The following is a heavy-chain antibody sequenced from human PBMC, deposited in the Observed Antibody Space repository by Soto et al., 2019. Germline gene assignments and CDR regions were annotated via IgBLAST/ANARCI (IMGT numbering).Heavy chain of an antibody. CDR2: ISAHNGNT. V-gene: IGHV1-18*01. Sequence: QVHLVQSGAEVKKPGASVKVSCKGSGYTFTSDGITWVRQAPGQGLEWMGWISAHNGNTDYAQKLQGRVTVTRDTSTSTAYMELRSLRSEDTAVYYCARGRYGDYWGQGALVTVSS. D-gene: IGHD1-1*01. CDR3: ARGRYGDY. J-gene: IGHJ4*02. CDR1: GYTFTSDG.